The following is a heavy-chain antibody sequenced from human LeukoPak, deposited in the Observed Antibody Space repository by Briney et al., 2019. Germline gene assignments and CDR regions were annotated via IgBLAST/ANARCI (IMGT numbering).Heavy chain of an antibody. V-gene: IGHV1-8*01. CDR1: GYTFTSFD. D-gene: IGHD4-23*01. Sequence: ASVKVSCKASGYTFTSFDINWVRQATGQGLEWMGWMNPNSGITGYAQNFQGRLTLTRDTSINTAYMELSNLRSEDTAVYYCARDFGGNSGWFDPWGQGTLVTVSS. J-gene: IGHJ5*02. CDR3: ARDFGGNSGWFDP. CDR2: MNPNSGIT.